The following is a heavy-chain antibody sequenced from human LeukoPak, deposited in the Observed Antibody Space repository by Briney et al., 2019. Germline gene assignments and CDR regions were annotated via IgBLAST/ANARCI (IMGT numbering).Heavy chain of an antibody. CDR3: ARLKGYGSGSYHDY. Sequence: PGGSLRLSCAASGFTVSSNYMSWVRQAPGKGLEWVSVIYSGGSTYYADSVRGRFTISRDNSKNTLYLQMNSLRAEDTAVYYCARLKGYGSGSYHDYWGQGTLATVSS. D-gene: IGHD3-10*01. CDR2: IYSGGST. J-gene: IGHJ4*02. V-gene: IGHV3-53*01. CDR1: GFTVSSNY.